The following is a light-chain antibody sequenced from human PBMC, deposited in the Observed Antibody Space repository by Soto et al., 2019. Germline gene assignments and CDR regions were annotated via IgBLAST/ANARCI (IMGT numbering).Light chain of an antibody. J-gene: IGLJ1*01. CDR2: EVS. CDR3: SSYTTSSTYV. Sequence: QSVLTQPASVSGSPGHSITISCIGTSGDAGNYNYVSWYQQHPGKVPKLMIYEVSNRPSGVSHRFSGSKSGNTASLTISGLQAEDEADYYCSSYTTSSTYVFGTGTKV. V-gene: IGLV2-14*01. CDR1: SGDAGNYNY.